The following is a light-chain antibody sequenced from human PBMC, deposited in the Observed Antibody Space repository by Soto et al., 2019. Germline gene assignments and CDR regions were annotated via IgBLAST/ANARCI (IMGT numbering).Light chain of an antibody. CDR3: CSYAGSSTYLV. V-gene: IGLV2-23*02. CDR2: EVS. J-gene: IGLJ2*01. CDR1: SSDVGSYNL. Sequence: QSVLTQPASVSGSTGESITISCTGTSSDVGSYNLVSWYQQHPGEAPKLMIYEVSKRPSGVSNRFSGSKSGNTASLTISGLQAEDEADYYCCSYAGSSTYLVFCGGTKLTVL.